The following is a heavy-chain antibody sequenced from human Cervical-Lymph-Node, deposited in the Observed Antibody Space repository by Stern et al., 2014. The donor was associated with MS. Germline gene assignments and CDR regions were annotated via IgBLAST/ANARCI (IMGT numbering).Heavy chain of an antibody. Sequence: QVQLVQSGAEVKKPGSSVKVSCKASGGTFSSYAISWVRQAPGQGLEWMGRIIPILGIANYAQKFQGRVTITADKSTSTAYMELSSLRSEDTAVYYCARVLAYDSSGYYGDAFDIWGQGTMVTVSS. CDR1: GGTFSSYA. CDR3: ARVLAYDSSGYYGDAFDI. J-gene: IGHJ3*02. V-gene: IGHV1-69*09. CDR2: IIPILGIA. D-gene: IGHD3-22*01.